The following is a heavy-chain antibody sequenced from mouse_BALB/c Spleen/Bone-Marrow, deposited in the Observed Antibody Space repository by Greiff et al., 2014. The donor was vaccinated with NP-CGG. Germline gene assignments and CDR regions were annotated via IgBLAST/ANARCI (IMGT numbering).Heavy chain of an antibody. V-gene: IGHV1-54*01. J-gene: IGHJ2*01. CDR1: GYAFTNYL. CDR3: ARHYFDY. Sequence: QVQLKESGAELVRPGTSVKVSCKASGYAFTNYLIEWVKQRPGQGLEWIGVINPGSGGTNYNEKFKGKATLTADKSSSTAYMQLSSLTSDDSVVYFCARHYFDYWGQGTTLTVSS. CDR2: INPGSGGT.